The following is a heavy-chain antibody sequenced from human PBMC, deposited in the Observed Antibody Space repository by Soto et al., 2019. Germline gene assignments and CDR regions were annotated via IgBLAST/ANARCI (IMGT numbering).Heavy chain of an antibody. D-gene: IGHD6-13*01. J-gene: IGHJ6*02. CDR1: GGSFSSYA. CDR3: ARSDIAAAGMGVGDNYYYGMDV. Sequence: SVKVSCKASGGSFSSYAISGVRQAPGQGLEWMGGIIPIFGTANYAQKFQGRVTITAGESTSTAYMELSSLRSEDTAVYYCARSDIAAAGMGVGDNYYYGMDVWG. V-gene: IGHV1-69*13. CDR2: IIPIFGTA.